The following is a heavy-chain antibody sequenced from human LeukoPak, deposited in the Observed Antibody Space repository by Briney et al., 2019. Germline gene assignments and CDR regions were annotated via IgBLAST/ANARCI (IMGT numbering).Heavy chain of an antibody. D-gene: IGHD2-2*01. J-gene: IGHJ5*02. Sequence: GASVKVSCKASGYTFTGYYMHWVRQAPGQGLEWMGWINPNSGGTNYAQKFQGRVTMTRDTSISTAYMELSRLRSDDTAVYYCARVGIAVVPAANWFDPWGQATLVTVSP. CDR2: INPNSGGT. CDR3: ARVGIAVVPAANWFDP. V-gene: IGHV1-2*02. CDR1: GYTFTGYY.